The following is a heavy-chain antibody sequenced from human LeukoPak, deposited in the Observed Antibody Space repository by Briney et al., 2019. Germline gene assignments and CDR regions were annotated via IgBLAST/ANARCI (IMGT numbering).Heavy chain of an antibody. CDR2: ISYDGSNK. J-gene: IGHJ1*01. D-gene: IGHD3-22*01. Sequence: GGSLRLSCAASGFTFSSFAMHYVRRTPGKGLEWVAFISYDGSNKYYADSVKGRFTISRDNSKNTLYLQMNSLRAEDTAVYYCATYSSLNRREFQYWGQGTLLTVSS. CDR3: ATYSSLNRREFQY. V-gene: IGHV3-30-3*01. CDR1: GFTFSSFA.